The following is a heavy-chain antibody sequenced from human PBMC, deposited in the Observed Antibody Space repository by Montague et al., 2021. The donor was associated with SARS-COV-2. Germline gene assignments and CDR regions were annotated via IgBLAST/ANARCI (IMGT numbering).Heavy chain of an antibody. CDR2: IYRGGST. J-gene: IGHJ3*02. D-gene: IGHD6-6*01. Sequence: SLILSCAASGFTVSSTYMNWVRQAPVKGLEWVSVIYRGGSTYYAXSVKGRFTISRDNSKNTLYLQMNSLRAEDTAVYYCARDAEGIAARRSDAFDIWGQGTMVTVSS. V-gene: IGHV3-53*01. CDR1: GFTVSSTY. CDR3: ARDAEGIAARRSDAFDI.